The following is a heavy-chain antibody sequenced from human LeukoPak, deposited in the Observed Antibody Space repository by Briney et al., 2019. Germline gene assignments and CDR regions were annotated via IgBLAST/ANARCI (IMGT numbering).Heavy chain of an antibody. V-gene: IGHV3-21*01. J-gene: IGHJ3*02. D-gene: IGHD2-2*01. CDR2: ISTSSIYI. CDR1: GFTFNTYS. CDR3: ARGHGVVPASDDPFDI. Sequence: AGGSLRLSCAASGFTFNTYSMNWARQAPGKGLEWVSSISTSSIYIYYADSMKGRFTISRDNAKNSLYLQMNSLRAEDTAVYYCARGHGVVPASDDPFDIWGQGTMVTVSS.